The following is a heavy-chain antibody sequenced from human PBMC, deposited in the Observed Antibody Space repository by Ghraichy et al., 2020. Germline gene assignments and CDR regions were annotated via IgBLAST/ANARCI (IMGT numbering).Heavy chain of an antibody. Sequence: ASVKVSCKASGYTFTSYGISWVRQAPGQGLEWMGWISAYNGNTNYAQKLQGRVTMTTDTSTSTAYMELRSLRSDDTAVYYCARAITMVQGVITPRIYYYYMDVWGKGTTVTVSS. CDR1: GYTFTSYG. D-gene: IGHD3-10*01. CDR3: ARAITMVQGVITPRIYYYYMDV. CDR2: ISAYNGNT. J-gene: IGHJ6*03. V-gene: IGHV1-18*01.